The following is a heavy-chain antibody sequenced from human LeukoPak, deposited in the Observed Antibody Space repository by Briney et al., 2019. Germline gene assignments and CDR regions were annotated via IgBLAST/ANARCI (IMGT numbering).Heavy chain of an antibody. D-gene: IGHD5-24*01. CDR2: IYTSGST. CDR3: ARDSGDGYNYYYYGMDV. J-gene: IGHJ6*02. Sequence: SETLSLTCTVSGGSISSYYWSSIRQPARKGLEWIGRIYTSGSTNSNPSLKSRVTMSVDTSKNQFSLKLSSVTAADTAVYYCARDSGDGYNYYYYGMDVWGQGTTVTVSS. CDR1: GGSISSYY. V-gene: IGHV4-4*07.